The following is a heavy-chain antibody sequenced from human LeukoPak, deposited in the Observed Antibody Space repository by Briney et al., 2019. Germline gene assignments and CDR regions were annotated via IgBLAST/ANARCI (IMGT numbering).Heavy chain of an antibody. J-gene: IGHJ2*01. CDR3: AKSTPFPYFWNLHL. CDR2: ISFRGNT. Sequence: SETLSLTCTVSGGSFNSYYWTWIRQPPGQGLEWIGYISFRGNTNYNPSLKSRITISLDTSKNQFSLKLRSVTAADTAVYYCAKSTPFPYFWNLHLWGRGTLVTVFS. V-gene: IGHV4-59*08. D-gene: IGHD5/OR15-5a*01. CDR1: GGSFNSYY.